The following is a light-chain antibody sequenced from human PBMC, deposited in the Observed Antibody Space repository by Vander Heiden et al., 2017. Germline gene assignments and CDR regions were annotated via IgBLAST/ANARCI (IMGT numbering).Light chain of an antibody. V-gene: IGKV4-1*01. CDR1: QSVLSSSNNKNY. Sequence: DIVMTQSPDSLAVSLGERATINCKSSQSVLSSSNNKNYLAWYQQKSGQPPKLLIYWASTRQSRVPDRFTGSGSGTDFTLTITSLQAEDVAVYYCQQYYSTPFTFGPGTKVDIK. CDR3: QQYYSTPFT. CDR2: WAS. J-gene: IGKJ3*01.